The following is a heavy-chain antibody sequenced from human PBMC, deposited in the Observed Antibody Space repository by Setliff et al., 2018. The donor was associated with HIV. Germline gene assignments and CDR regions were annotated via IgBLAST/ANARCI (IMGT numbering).Heavy chain of an antibody. CDR1: GYTFTAYF. CDR3: ASKVHCTNGVCLDAFDI. J-gene: IGHJ3*02. Sequence: ASVMVSCKASGYTFTAYFMHWVRQAPGQGLEWMGRINPNSGGTNYAQKFQGRVTMTRDTSITTAYMELSRLRSDDTAVYYCASKVHCTNGVCLDAFDIWGQGTMVTVSS. V-gene: IGHV1-2*06. D-gene: IGHD2-8*01. CDR2: INPNSGGT.